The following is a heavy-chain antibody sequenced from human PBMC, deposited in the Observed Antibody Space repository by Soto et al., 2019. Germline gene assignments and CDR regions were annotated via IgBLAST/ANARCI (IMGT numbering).Heavy chain of an antibody. CDR3: ARGPRYCSSTTCFAGVNWFDP. V-gene: IGHV1-18*04. D-gene: IGHD2-2*01. CDR2: ISGYNGNT. J-gene: IGHJ5*02. Sequence: ASVKVSCKASGYIFTSYGISWVRQAPGQGLEWMGWISGYNGNTNYAQKVQGRVTMTTDTSTNTACMELRSLTSDDTAVYYCARGPRYCSSTTCFAGVNWFDPWGQGTPVTVSS. CDR1: GYIFTSYG.